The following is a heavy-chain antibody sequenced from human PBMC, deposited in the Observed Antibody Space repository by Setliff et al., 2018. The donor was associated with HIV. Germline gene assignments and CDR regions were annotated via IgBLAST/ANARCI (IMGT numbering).Heavy chain of an antibody. D-gene: IGHD2-8*01. CDR3: ARPLLRTNTVYRILGNWFDS. J-gene: IGHJ5*01. Sequence: PGGSLRLSCATSRFSFSTSWMTWVRQAPGKGLEWIANINEDGNKKYHADSVWGRFTISRDNAKNSLYLQMNSLRVEDTAVYYCARPLLRTNTVYRILGNWFDSWCRGTLVTVSS. CDR2: INEDGNKK. V-gene: IGHV3-7*03. CDR1: RFSFSTSW.